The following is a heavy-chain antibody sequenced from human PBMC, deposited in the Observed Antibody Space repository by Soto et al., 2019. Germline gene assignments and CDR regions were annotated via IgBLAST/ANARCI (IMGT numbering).Heavy chain of an antibody. CDR1: GFTFDYYW. CDR2: VHSDGTTT. J-gene: IGHJ3*01. CDR3: ARGDRGRFDH. V-gene: IGHV3-74*01. Sequence: EVQLVESGGGLVQPGESLRLSCAASGFTFDYYWMHWVRQAPGKGLVWVSRVHSDGTTTTYADSVKGRFTISRDNARNTVCLQMCSLRAEDTAIDYCARGDRGRFDHWGHGTVVTVSS.